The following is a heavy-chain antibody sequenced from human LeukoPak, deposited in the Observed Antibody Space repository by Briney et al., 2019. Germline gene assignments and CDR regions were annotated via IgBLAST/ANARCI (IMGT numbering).Heavy chain of an antibody. J-gene: IGHJ2*01. CDR3: ARVRKGGSTTGYYWYFDL. V-gene: IGHV1-18*01. Sequence: ASVTVSCKASAYTFTSYGISWVRQAPGQGLEWMGWISAYSGDTKYAQKAQGRVTLTTDTSTSTAYMELRSLRSDDTAVYYCARVRKGGSTTGYYWYFDLWGRGTLVTVSS. CDR1: AYTFTSYG. D-gene: IGHD4-17*01. CDR2: ISAYSGDT.